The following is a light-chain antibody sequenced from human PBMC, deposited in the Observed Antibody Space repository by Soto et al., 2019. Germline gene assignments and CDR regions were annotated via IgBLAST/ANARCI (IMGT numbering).Light chain of an antibody. CDR3: QQYSYYST. CDR2: KAS. V-gene: IGKV1-5*03. J-gene: IGKJ1*01. Sequence: IQMTQSPSTLSASVGDRVTITFRASQSISNWLAWYQQKPGEAPNLLIYKASTLESGVLSRFSGSGYGTEFALTISSLQPEDFATYYCQQYSYYSTFGQGTKVDI. CDR1: QSISNW.